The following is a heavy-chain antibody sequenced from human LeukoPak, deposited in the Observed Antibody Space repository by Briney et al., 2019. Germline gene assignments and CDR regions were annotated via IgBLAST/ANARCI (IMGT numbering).Heavy chain of an antibody. CDR2: IYTSGST. D-gene: IGHD2-15*01. Sequence: PSQTLSLTCTVSGGSISSGSYYWSWIRQPAGKGLEWIGRIYTSGSTNYNPSLKSRVTISVDTSKNQFSLKLSSVTAADTAVYYCARETPVGACFDYWGQGTLVTVSS. CDR1: GGSISSGSYY. V-gene: IGHV4-61*02. CDR3: ARETPVGACFDY. J-gene: IGHJ4*02.